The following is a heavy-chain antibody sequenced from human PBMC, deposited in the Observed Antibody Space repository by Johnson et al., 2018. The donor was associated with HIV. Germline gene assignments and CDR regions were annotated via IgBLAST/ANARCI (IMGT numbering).Heavy chain of an antibody. CDR1: GFTFSSYA. V-gene: IGHV3-64*01. Sequence: VQLVESGGGLIQPGGSLRLSCAASGFTFSSYAMHWVRQAPGKGLEYVSAISSNGGSTYYANSVKGRFTISRDNSKNTLYLQMNSLRAEDTAVYYCARDRRGATIDDAFDIWGRGTMVTVSS. CDR2: ISSNGGST. D-gene: IGHD1-26*01. J-gene: IGHJ3*02. CDR3: ARDRRGATIDDAFDI.